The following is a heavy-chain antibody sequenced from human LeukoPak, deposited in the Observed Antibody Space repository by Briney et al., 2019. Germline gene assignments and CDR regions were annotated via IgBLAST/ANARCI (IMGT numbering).Heavy chain of an antibody. CDR3: AKAHRAVAGTYYYYYMDV. D-gene: IGHD6-19*01. CDR2: ISWNSGSI. J-gene: IGHJ6*03. CDR1: GFTFSSYS. Sequence: GGSLRLSCAASGFTFSSYSMNWVCQAPGKGLEWVSGISWNSGSIGYADSAKGRFTISRDNAKNSLYLQMNSLRAEDTALYYCAKAHRAVAGTYYYYYMDVWGKGTTVTISS. V-gene: IGHV3-9*01.